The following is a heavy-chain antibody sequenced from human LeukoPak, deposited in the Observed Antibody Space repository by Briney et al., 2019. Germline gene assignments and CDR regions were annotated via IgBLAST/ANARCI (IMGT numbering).Heavy chain of an antibody. J-gene: IGHJ4*02. V-gene: IGHV4-34*01. CDR2: INHSGST. Sequence: PSETLSLTCAVYGGSFSGYYWSWIRQPPGKGLEWIGEINHSGSTNYNPSLKSRVTISVDTSKNQFSLKLSSVTAADTAVYYCARGGVYYGSCDYWGQGTLVTVSS. CDR3: ARGGVYYGSCDY. D-gene: IGHD3-10*01. CDR1: GGSFSGYY.